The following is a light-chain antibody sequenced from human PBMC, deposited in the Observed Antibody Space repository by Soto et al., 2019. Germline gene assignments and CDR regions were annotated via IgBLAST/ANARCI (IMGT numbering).Light chain of an antibody. CDR3: QHGYSTPLT. CDR1: QSISTY. J-gene: IGKJ4*01. CDR2: AAS. V-gene: IGKV1-39*01. Sequence: VQMHQSPFSLSASVGDTVPITCRASQSISTYLHWYRQKPGKAPNLLIYAASTLQSGVPSRFSGSGSGTDFTLTISSLQPEDFATYFCQHGYSTPLTFGGGTKVDI.